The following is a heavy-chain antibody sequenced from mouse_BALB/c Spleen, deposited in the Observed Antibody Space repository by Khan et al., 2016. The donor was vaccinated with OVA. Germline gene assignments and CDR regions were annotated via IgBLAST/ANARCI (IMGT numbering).Heavy chain of an antibody. Sequence: EVELVESGGGLVKPGGSLKLSCAASGFTFSSYTMSWVRQTPEKGLEWVATISSGGTYTYYVDSVEGRFTLSRDNAKNTLYLEMTSLKSEDTAIYYCTRGEGYYGNPYAIDFWGQGTSVTVSS. CDR3: TRGEGYYGNPYAIDF. D-gene: IGHD2-1*01. J-gene: IGHJ4*01. CDR1: GFTFSSYT. V-gene: IGHV5-6-4*01. CDR2: ISSGGTYT.